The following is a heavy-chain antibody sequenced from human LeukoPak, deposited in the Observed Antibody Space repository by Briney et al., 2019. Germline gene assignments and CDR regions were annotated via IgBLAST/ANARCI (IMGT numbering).Heavy chain of an antibody. J-gene: IGHJ4*02. Sequence: GGALGLSCAASGFTFSSYAMSWVRQAPGKGLEWVSAISGSGGSTYYADSVKGRFTISRDNSKNTLYLQMNSLRAEDTAVYYCANGGSTYYYASSGSYPDYWGQGTLVTVSS. CDR3: ANGGSTYYYASSGSYPDY. V-gene: IGHV3-23*01. CDR2: ISGSGGST. CDR1: GFTFSSYA. D-gene: IGHD3-22*01.